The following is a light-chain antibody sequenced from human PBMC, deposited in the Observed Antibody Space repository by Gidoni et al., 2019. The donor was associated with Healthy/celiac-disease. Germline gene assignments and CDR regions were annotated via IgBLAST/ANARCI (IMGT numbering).Light chain of an antibody. J-gene: IGKJ2*01. CDR3: QQRSNWPMYT. CDR2: DAS. V-gene: IGKV3-11*01. CDR1: QRFSSY. Sequence: EIVLTQSPATLSLSPGERATLSCRASQRFSSYLAWYQQKPGQAPRLLIYDASNRATGIPARFSGSGSGTDFTLTISSLEPEDFAVYYCQQRSNWPMYTFGQGTKLEIK.